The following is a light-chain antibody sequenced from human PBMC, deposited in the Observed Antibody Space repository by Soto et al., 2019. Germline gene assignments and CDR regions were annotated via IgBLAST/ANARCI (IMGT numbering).Light chain of an antibody. J-gene: IGKJ3*01. CDR2: GTS. Sequence: EIVLTQSTGTLSLSPGERATLSCRASQNVRSNYLAWYQQQPGQAPRLLIYGTSARATGIPDRFSGSGSGTDFTLTISRLEPEDFAVYYCQQYGSSYTFGPGTKVEIK. CDR3: QQYGSSYT. V-gene: IGKV3-20*01. CDR1: QNVRSNY.